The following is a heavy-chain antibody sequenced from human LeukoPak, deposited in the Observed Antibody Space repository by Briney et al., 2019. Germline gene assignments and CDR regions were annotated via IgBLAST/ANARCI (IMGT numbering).Heavy chain of an antibody. D-gene: IGHD3-22*01. J-gene: IGHJ4*02. CDR2: ISSSGSTI. V-gene: IGHV3-11*04. CDR1: GFTFSDYY. CDR3: ARRPYYYDSLDYWGLDY. Sequence: PGGSLRLSCAASGFTFSDYYMSWIRQAPGKGLEGVSYISSSGSTIHYADSVKGRFTISRDNAKNSLYLQMNSLRAEDTAVYYCARRPYYYDSLDYWGLDYWGQGTLVTVSS.